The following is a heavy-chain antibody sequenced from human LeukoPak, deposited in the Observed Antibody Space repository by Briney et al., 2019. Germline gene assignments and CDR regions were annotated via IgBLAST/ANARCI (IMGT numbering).Heavy chain of an antibody. CDR3: ARDLYYYGSGSDVDY. CDR2: INPNSGGT. CDR1: GYTFTGYY. V-gene: IGHV1-2*02. D-gene: IGHD3-10*01. J-gene: IGHJ4*02. Sequence: GASVKVSCKASGYTFTGYYMHWVRQAPGQGLEWMGWINPNSGGTNYAQKFQGRVTMTRDTSISTAYMELSRLRSDGTAVYYCARDLYYYGSGSDVDYWGQGTLVTVSS.